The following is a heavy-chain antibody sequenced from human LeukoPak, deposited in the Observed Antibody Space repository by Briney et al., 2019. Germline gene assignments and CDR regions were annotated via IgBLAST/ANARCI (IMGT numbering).Heavy chain of an antibody. CDR2: ITGAGSST. V-gene: IGHV3-23*01. CDR3: VRKVAVAMDLDY. Sequence: GGSLRLSCAASGFTFKSYGMTWVRQVPGKGLEWVSSITGAGSSTKYADSVSGRFTISRDNSKNTLSLQMTGLRAEDTAVYYCVRKVAVAMDLDYWGQGTLVTVSS. J-gene: IGHJ4*02. D-gene: IGHD5-18*01. CDR1: GFTFKSYG.